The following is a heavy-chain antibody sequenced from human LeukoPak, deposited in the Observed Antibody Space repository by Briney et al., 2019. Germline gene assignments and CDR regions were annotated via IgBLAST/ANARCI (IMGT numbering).Heavy chain of an antibody. V-gene: IGHV1-8*01. CDR3: ARGRLKTPTIFGVVRGGTPHNNYYMDV. J-gene: IGHJ6*03. CDR1: GYTFTSYD. D-gene: IGHD3-3*01. Sequence: ASVKVSCKASGYTFTSYDINWVRQATGQGLEWMGWMNPNSGNTGYAQKFQGRVTMTRNTSISTAYMELSSLRSEDTAVYYCARGRLKTPTIFGVVRGGTPHNNYYMDVWGKGTTVTVSS. CDR2: MNPNSGNT.